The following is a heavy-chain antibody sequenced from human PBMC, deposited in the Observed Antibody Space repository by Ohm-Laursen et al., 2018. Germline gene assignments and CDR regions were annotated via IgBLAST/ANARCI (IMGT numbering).Heavy chain of an antibody. CDR1: GFIFSNFA. CDR3: AHYGGHDY. J-gene: IGHJ4*02. Sequence: SLRLSCAASGFIFSNFAMNWVRQAPGKGLEWVSAISANGVSTYYADSVKGRFTISRDNSKNTLYLQMSSLGAGDTALYYCAHYGGHDYWGQGTLVTVSS. CDR2: ISANGVST. D-gene: IGHD4-23*01. V-gene: IGHV3-23*01.